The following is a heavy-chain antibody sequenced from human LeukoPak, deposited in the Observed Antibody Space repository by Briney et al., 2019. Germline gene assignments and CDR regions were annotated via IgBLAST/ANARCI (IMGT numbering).Heavy chain of an antibody. Sequence: GGSLRLSCAASGFTFSDYYMSWIRQAPGKGLEWVSYISSSGSTIYYADSVKGRFTISRDNAKNSLYLQMNSLRAEDTAVYYCARDWGSSSGWYNWFDPWGQGTLVTVSS. CDR3: ARDWGSSSGWYNWFDP. CDR2: ISSSGSTI. V-gene: IGHV3-11*01. D-gene: IGHD6-19*01. CDR1: GFTFSDYY. J-gene: IGHJ5*02.